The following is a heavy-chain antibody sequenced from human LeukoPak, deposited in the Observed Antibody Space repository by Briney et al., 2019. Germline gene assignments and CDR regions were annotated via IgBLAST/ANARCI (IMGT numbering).Heavy chain of an antibody. V-gene: IGHV4-34*01. J-gene: IGHJ4*02. Sequence: SETLSLTCAVYGGSFSGYYWSWIRQPPGKGLEWIGEINHSGSTNYNPSLKSRVTISVDTSKNQFSLKLSSVTAADTAVYYCARGQSDCSGGSCAYDFDYWGQGTLVTVSS. D-gene: IGHD2-15*01. CDR1: GGSFSGYY. CDR3: ARGQSDCSGGSCAYDFDY. CDR2: INHSGST.